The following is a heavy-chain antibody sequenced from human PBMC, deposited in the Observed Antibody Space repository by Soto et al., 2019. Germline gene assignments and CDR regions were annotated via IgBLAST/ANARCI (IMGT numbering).Heavy chain of an antibody. Sequence: QVQLVQSGAEVKKPGASVKVSCKASGYIFTSYYMHWVRQAPGQGLEWMGIINPSGGSTSYAQKFQGRVTMTRDTSTSTVYMELSSLRSEDTAVYYCARDVIRKGSSIAGRDDYWGQGTLVTVSS. V-gene: IGHV1-46*01. D-gene: IGHD6-6*01. CDR3: ARDVIRKGSSIAGRDDY. CDR2: INPSGGST. J-gene: IGHJ4*02. CDR1: GYIFTSYY.